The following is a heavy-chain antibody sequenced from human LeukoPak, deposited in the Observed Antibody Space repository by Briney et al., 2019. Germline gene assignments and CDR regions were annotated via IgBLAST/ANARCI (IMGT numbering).Heavy chain of an antibody. CDR2: FNSQNNVI. J-gene: IGHJ4*02. V-gene: IGHV3-48*02. CDR1: GFTFNNYA. CDR3: ARDLSEYGWFGELYY. D-gene: IGHD3-10*01. Sequence: GGSLRLSCAASGFTFNNYAMNWVRQAPGKGLEWVSYFNSQNNVIQYTDSVKGRFTISRDNAKNSVYLQMNSLRDEDTAVYYCARDLSEYGWFGELYYWGQGTLVTVSS.